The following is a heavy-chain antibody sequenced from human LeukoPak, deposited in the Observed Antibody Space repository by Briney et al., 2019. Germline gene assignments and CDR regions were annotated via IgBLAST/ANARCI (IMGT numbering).Heavy chain of an antibody. CDR2: IKQDGSEK. D-gene: IGHD2-2*01. Sequence: PGGSLRLSCAASGFTFSSYWMSWVRQAPGKGLEWVANIKQDGSEKYYVDSVKGRFTISRDNAKNSLYLRMNSLRAEDTAVYYCARSLGYCSSTSCPSYYYYGMDVWGKGTTVTVSS. J-gene: IGHJ6*04. CDR1: GFTFSSYW. V-gene: IGHV3-7*03. CDR3: ARSLGYCSSTSCPSYYYYGMDV.